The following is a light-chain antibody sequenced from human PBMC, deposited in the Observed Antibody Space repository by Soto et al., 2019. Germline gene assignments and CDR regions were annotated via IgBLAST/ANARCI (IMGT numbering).Light chain of an antibody. Sequence: SVLTQPAPLSGSPGQSITLSCTGTSSEVGGYKYFSWYQQHPGKAPKFMIYDVSNRLSGVSNRFSGSKSGNTASLTISGLQAEDEADYYCCSYTTSNTRQIVFGTGTKVTVL. CDR3: CSYTTSNTRQIV. V-gene: IGLV2-14*01. J-gene: IGLJ1*01. CDR2: DVS. CDR1: SSEVGGYKY.